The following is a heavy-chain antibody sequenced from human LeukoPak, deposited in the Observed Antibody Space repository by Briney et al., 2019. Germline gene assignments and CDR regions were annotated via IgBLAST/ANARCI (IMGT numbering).Heavy chain of an antibody. V-gene: IGHV3-30*02. Sequence: PGGSLRLSCAASGFTFSSYGMYWVRQAPGKGLEGVAFIKYDGSDTYYTDSMKGRFTISRDNSKNTLFLQMNNLRAEDTALYYCAKRDCSGSGCGYYYMGVGGKGTTVTVS. J-gene: IGHJ6*03. CDR3: AKRDCSGSGCGYYYMGV. CDR2: IKYDGSDT. D-gene: IGHD2-15*01. CDR1: GFTFSSYG.